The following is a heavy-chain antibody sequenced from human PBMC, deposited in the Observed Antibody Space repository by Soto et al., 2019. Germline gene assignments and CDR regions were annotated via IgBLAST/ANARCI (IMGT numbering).Heavy chain of an antibody. J-gene: IGHJ6*02. Sequence: ASSKVSGKASGYTFTSYDINWVRQATGQGLEWMGWMNPNSGNTGYAQKFQGRVTMTRNTSISTAYMELSSLRSEDTAVYYCARVPPYYYDSSGRPGMDVWGQGTTVTVSS. CDR1: GYTFTSYD. CDR3: ARVPPYYYDSSGRPGMDV. CDR2: MNPNSGNT. D-gene: IGHD3-22*01. V-gene: IGHV1-8*01.